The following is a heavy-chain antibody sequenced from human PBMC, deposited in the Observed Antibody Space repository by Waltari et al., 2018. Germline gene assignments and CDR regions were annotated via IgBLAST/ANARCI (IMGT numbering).Heavy chain of an antibody. CDR2: ISGSVGCT. J-gene: IGHJ4*02. D-gene: IGHD3-22*01. CDR3: AKVPYYYDSSVSGAN. V-gene: IGHV3-23*04. Sequence: EVQLVESGGGLVQPGGSLRRSCAASGFTFSSYAMSWVRQAPGKGLEWVSAISGSVGCTYYADSVKGRFTISRDNSKNTLYLQMNSLRAEDTAVYYCAKVPYYYDSSVSGANWGQGTLVTVSS. CDR1: GFTFSSYA.